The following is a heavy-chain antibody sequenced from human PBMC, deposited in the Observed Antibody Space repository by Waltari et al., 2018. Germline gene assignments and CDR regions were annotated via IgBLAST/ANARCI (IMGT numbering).Heavy chain of an antibody. CDR1: GGSISSYY. CDR2: IYYSGST. Sequence: QVQLQESGPGLVKPSETLSLTCTVSGGSISSYYWSWIRQPPGKGLEWIGYIYYSGSTNYNPSLKSRVTISVDTSKNQFSLKLSSVTAADTAVYYCAKEGGYYWGQGTLVTVSS. D-gene: IGHD3-16*01. CDR3: AKEGGYY. J-gene: IGHJ4*02. V-gene: IGHV4-59*01.